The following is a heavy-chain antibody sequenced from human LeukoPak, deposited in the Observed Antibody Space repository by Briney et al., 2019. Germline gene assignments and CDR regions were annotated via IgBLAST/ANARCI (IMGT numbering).Heavy chain of an antibody. D-gene: IGHD2-15*01. Sequence: SETLSLTCSVSGYSITSGYYWGWIRQPPGKGLEWIGRINYSGSTYYNPSLKSRVTISVDTSKNQFSLKLSSVTAADTAVYYCARHVRYCSGTSCYPGWFDPWGQGTLVTVSS. J-gene: IGHJ5*02. CDR3: ARHVRYCSGTSCYPGWFDP. CDR2: INYSGST. CDR1: GYSITSGYY. V-gene: IGHV4-38-2*02.